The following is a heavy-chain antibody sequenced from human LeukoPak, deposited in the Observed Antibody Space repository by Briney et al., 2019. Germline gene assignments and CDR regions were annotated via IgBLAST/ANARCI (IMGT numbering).Heavy chain of an antibody. D-gene: IGHD1-20*01. CDR1: GFTFSSYS. CDR3: AKRGNWNDGYYGVDV. V-gene: IGHV3-21*04. J-gene: IGHJ6*02. Sequence: PGGSLRLSCAASGFTFSSYSMNWVRQAPGKGLEWVSLISSSSSYIYYADSVKGRFTISRDNSKNTLYLQMNSLRAEDTAVYYCAKRGNWNDGYYGVDVWGQGTTVTVSS. CDR2: ISSSSSYI.